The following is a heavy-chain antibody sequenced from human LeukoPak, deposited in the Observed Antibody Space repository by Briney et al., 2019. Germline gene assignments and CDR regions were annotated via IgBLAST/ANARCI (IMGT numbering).Heavy chain of an antibody. CDR1: GFTFSSYS. D-gene: IGHD5-12*01. J-gene: IGHJ3*02. V-gene: IGHV3-21*01. CDR2: ISTSSSYI. CDR3: ARDLRPFSGYDNLAFDI. Sequence: GGSLRLSCAASGFTFSSYSMNWVRQAPGKGLEWVSFISTSSSYIYYADSMKGRFTISRDNAKKSLYLQMNNLRGEDTAVYYCARDLRPFSGYDNLAFDIWGQGTMVTVSS.